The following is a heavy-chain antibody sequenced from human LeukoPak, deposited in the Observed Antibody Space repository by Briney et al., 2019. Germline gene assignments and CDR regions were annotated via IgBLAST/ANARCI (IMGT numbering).Heavy chain of an antibody. J-gene: IGHJ3*02. Sequence: GGSLRLSCAASGFTFSSYAMHWVRQAPCKGLEWVAVISYDGSNKYYADSVKGRFTISRDNSKNTLYLQMNSLRAEDTAVYYCARDGGGYYYYDSSGSGAFDIWGQGTMVTVSS. D-gene: IGHD3-22*01. V-gene: IGHV3-30-3*01. CDR2: ISYDGSNK. CDR1: GFTFSSYA. CDR3: ARDGGGYYYYDSSGSGAFDI.